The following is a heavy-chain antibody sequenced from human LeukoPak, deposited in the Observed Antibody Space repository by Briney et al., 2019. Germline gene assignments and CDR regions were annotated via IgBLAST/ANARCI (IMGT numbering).Heavy chain of an antibody. CDR1: GFTFSSYA. CDR2: ISGSGGST. CDR3: AKCGERDYVWGSYRCSERYYFDY. D-gene: IGHD3-16*02. Sequence: GGSLRLSCAASGFTFSSYAMSWVRQAPGKGLEWVSAISGSGGSTYYADSVKGRFTISRDNSKNTLYLQMNSLRAEDTAVYYCAKCGERDYVWGSYRCSERYYFDYWGQGTLVTVSS. J-gene: IGHJ4*02. V-gene: IGHV3-23*01.